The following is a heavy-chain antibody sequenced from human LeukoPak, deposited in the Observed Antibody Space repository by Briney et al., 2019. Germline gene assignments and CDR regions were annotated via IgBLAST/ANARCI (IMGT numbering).Heavy chain of an antibody. Sequence: ASVKVSCKASGYTFTSYYMHWVRQAPGQGLEWMGIINPSGGSTSYAQKFQGRVTMTRDMSTSTVYMELSSLSSEDTAVYYCASETVTTRWFDPWGQGTLVTVSS. CDR2: INPSGGST. V-gene: IGHV1-46*01. CDR3: ASETVTTRWFDP. D-gene: IGHD4-11*01. CDR1: GYTFTSYY. J-gene: IGHJ5*02.